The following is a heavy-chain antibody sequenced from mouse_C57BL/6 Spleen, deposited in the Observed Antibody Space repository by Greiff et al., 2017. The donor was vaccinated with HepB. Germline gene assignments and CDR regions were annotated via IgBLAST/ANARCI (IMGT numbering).Heavy chain of an antibody. D-gene: IGHD1-1*01. V-gene: IGHV10-1*01. CDR2: IRSKSNNYAT. CDR1: GFSFNTYA. J-gene: IGHJ2*01. Sequence: EVQLVESGGGLVQPKGSLKLSCAASGFSFNTYAMNWVRQAPGKGLEWVARIRSKSNNYATYYADSVKDRFTISRDDSESMLYLQMNNLKTEDTAMYYCVRDYGSSYVNYFDYWGQGTTLTVSS. CDR3: VRDYGSSYVNYFDY.